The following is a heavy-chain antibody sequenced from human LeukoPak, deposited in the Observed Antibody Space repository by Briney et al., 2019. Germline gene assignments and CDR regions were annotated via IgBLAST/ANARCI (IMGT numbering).Heavy chain of an antibody. CDR3: ARVPTRSYNYYGSGSYPHYFDY. D-gene: IGHD3-10*01. Sequence: SETLSLTCAVSGGSFSGYYWSWIRQPPGKGLEWIGEINHSGSTNYNPSLKSRVTISVDTSKNQFSLKLSSVTAADTAVYYCARVPTRSYNYYGSGSYPHYFDYWGQGTLVTVSS. V-gene: IGHV4-34*01. J-gene: IGHJ4*02. CDR1: GGSFSGYY. CDR2: INHSGST.